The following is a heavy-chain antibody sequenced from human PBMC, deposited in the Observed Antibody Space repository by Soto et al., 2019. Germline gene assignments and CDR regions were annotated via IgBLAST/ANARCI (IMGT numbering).Heavy chain of an antibody. CDR1: GYTFTSYD. D-gene: IGHD2-2*02. CDR3: ARGGKRSCSSTSCYRIDY. CDR2: MNPNSGNT. V-gene: IGHV1-8*01. Sequence: QVQLVQSGAEVKKPGASVKVSCKASGYTFTSYDINWVRQATGQGLEWMGWMNPNSGNTGYAQKFQGRVTMTRNTSRSTAYMELSSLRSEDTAVYYCARGGKRSCSSTSCYRIDYWGQGTLVTVSS. J-gene: IGHJ4*02.